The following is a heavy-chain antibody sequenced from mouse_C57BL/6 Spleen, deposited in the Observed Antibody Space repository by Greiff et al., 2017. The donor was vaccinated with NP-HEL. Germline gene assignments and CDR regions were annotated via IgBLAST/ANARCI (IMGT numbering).Heavy chain of an antibody. J-gene: IGHJ4*01. CDR2: INYDGSST. V-gene: IGHV5-16*01. CDR3: ARCWDYAMDY. D-gene: IGHD4-1*01. CDR1: GFTFSDYY. Sequence: EVKLMESEGGLVQPGSSMKLSCTASGFTFSDYYMAWVRQVPEKGLEWVANINYDGSSTYYLDSLKSRFIISRDNAKNILYLQMSSLKSEDTATYYCARCWDYAMDYWGKGTSVTVSS.